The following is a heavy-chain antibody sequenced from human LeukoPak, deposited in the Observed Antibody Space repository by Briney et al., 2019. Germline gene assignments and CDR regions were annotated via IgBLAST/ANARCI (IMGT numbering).Heavy chain of an antibody. J-gene: IGHJ4*02. V-gene: IGHV3-23*01. CDR3: AKAREPYHDNSGIDH. D-gene: IGHD3-22*01. CDR1: GFTFSSYV. Sequence: GGSLRLSCAASGFTFSSYVMSWVRQAPGKGLEWVSTISGRGGSTYYADSVKGRFTISRDNSKNTLYLQMNSLRAEDTAIYYCAKAREPYHDNSGIDHWGQGTLVTVSS. CDR2: ISGRGGST.